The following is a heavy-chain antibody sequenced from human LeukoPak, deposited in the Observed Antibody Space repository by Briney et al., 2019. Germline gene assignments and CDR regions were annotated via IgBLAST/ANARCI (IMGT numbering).Heavy chain of an antibody. CDR3: ARGYCSSTSCYVDY. V-gene: IGHV4-34*01. J-gene: IGHJ4*02. CDR2: INHSGST. CDR1: GGSFSGYY. Sequence: SVTLSLTCAVYGGSFSGYYWSWIRQTPGKGLEWIGEINHSGSTNYNPSLKSRVTISVDTSKNQFSLKLSSVTAADTAVYYCARGYCSSTSCYVDYWGQGTLVTVSS. D-gene: IGHD2-2*01.